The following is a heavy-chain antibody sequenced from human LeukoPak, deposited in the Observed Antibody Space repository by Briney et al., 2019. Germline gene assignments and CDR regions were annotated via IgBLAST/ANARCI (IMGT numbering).Heavy chain of an antibody. Sequence: GGSLRLSCAASGFTFSTYAMSWVRQTPGKGLEWVSVISGGGDITYYADSVKGRFTISRDNSKNTLYLRMNSLRAEDTAVYYCAKGALDSPFDYWGQGTLVTVSS. V-gene: IGHV3-23*01. CDR2: ISGGGDIT. CDR1: GFTFSTYA. CDR3: AKGALDSPFDY. J-gene: IGHJ4*02. D-gene: IGHD3-22*01.